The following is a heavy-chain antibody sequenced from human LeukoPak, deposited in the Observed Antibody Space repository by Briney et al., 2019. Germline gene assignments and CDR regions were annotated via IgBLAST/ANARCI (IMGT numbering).Heavy chain of an antibody. CDR1: GFTFSSYW. J-gene: IGHJ3*02. D-gene: IGHD2-2*01. CDR2: INTDGSST. V-gene: IGHV3-74*01. Sequence: GGSLRLSCAASGFTFSSYWMHWVRQAPGKGLVWVSRINTDGSSTSYADSVKGRFTISRDNAKNTLYLQMNSLRAEDTAVYYCARAGVVVPAAARRVDAFDIWGQGTMVTVSS. CDR3: ARAGVVVPAAARRVDAFDI.